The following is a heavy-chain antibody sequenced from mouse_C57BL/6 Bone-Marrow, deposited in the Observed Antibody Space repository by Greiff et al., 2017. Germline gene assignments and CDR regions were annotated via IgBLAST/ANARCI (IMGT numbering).Heavy chain of an antibody. CDR1: GYTFTDHT. J-gene: IGHJ3*01. D-gene: IGHD2-4*01. CDR3: AIYYDYGWFAY. CDR2: IYPKAGST. V-gene: IGHV1-78*01. Sequence: VQLQQSDAELVKPGASVKISCKVSGYTFTDHTIHWMKQRPEQGLEWIGYIYPKAGSTRYNEKFKGKATLTADKSSSTAYMQLNSLTSEDSAVYFCAIYYDYGWFAYWGQGTLVTVSA.